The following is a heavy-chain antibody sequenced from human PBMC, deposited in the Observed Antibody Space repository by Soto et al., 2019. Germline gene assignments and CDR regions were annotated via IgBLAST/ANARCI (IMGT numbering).Heavy chain of an antibody. D-gene: IGHD3-22*01. CDR2: ISGSGGST. J-gene: IGHJ4*02. CDR3: AKQGGYYDSSGYYDYLDY. CDR1: GFTFSRYA. V-gene: IGHV3-23*01. Sequence: EVQLLESGGGLVQPGGSLRLSCAASGFTFSRYAMSWVRQAPGKGLEWVSAISGSGGSTYYADSVKGRFTISRDNSKNTLYLQMNSLRAEDTAVYYCAKQGGYYDSSGYYDYLDYWGQGTLVTVSS.